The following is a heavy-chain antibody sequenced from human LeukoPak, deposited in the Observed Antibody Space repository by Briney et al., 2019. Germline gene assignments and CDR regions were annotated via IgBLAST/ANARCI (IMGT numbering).Heavy chain of an antibody. CDR3: ASRFGGYGLYGMDV. J-gene: IGHJ6*02. CDR1: GYTFTSYY. D-gene: IGHD3-10*01. CDR2: INPSGGST. Sequence: APVKVSCKASGYTFTSYYMHWVRQAPGQGLEWMGIINPSGGSTSYAQKFQGRVTMTRDTSTCTVYMELSSLRSEDTAVYYCASRFGGYGLYGMDVWGQGTTVTVSS. V-gene: IGHV1-46*01.